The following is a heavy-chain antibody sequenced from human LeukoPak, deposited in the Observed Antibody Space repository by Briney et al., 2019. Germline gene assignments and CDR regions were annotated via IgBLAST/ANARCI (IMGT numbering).Heavy chain of an antibody. Sequence: SETLSLTCAVYGGSFSGYYWSWIRQPPGKGLEWIGEINHSGSTNYNPSLKSRVTISVDTSKNQFSLKLSSVTAADTAVYYCARRRTKSYYYGSGTRDFDYWGQGILVTVSS. D-gene: IGHD3-10*01. V-gene: IGHV4-34*01. CDR2: INHSGST. CDR3: ARRRTKSYYYGSGTRDFDY. J-gene: IGHJ4*02. CDR1: GGSFSGYY.